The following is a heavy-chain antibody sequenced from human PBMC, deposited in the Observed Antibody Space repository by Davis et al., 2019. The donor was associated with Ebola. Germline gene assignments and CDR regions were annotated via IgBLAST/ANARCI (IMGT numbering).Heavy chain of an antibody. Sequence: SVKVSCKASGFTFTSSAVQWVRQARGQRLEWIGWIVVGSGNTNYAQKFQGRVTMTRDTSTSTVYMELSSLRSEDTAVYYCARDLQPTYYDSSGYYPTWGQGTMVTVSS. CDR1: GFTFTSSA. CDR2: IVVGSGNT. J-gene: IGHJ3*01. D-gene: IGHD3-22*01. CDR3: ARDLQPTYYDSSGYYPT. V-gene: IGHV1-58*01.